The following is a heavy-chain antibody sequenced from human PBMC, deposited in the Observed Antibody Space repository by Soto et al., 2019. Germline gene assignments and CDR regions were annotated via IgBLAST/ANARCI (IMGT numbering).Heavy chain of an antibody. CDR2: IKSDGSST. J-gene: IGHJ6*02. V-gene: IGHV3-74*01. CDR3: ARGIPNVYGTDV. D-gene: IGHD5-18*01. Sequence: GGSLRLSCAGSGFTFSSYWMHWVRQAPGKGLVWVSRIKSDGSSTSYADSVKGRFTISRDNAENTVYLQMNSLRAEDTAVYYCARGIPNVYGTDVWGQGTSVTVSS. CDR1: GFTFSSYW.